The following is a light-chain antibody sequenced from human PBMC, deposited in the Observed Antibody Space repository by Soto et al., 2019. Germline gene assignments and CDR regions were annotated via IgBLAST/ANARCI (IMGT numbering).Light chain of an antibody. J-gene: IGKJ5*01. Sequence: EIVLTQSPVTVSLSQGDRATLSCRASQNIRSYLAWYEQKPGQAPRLLIYDASNRAPGVPARFTGSGSGTDVTLTISSLEPEDSAVYYCQQRSDWPPITFGQGTRLEI. CDR3: QQRSDWPPIT. CDR2: DAS. CDR1: QNIRSY. V-gene: IGKV3-11*01.